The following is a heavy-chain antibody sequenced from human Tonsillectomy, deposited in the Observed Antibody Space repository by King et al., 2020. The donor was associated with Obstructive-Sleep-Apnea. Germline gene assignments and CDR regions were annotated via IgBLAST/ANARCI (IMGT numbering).Heavy chain of an antibody. CDR1: GFTFISYA. V-gene: IGHV3-23*04. CDR2: ILGSGGSK. CDR3: SKSNWFGELEV. Sequence: VQLVESGGGLVQPGGSLRLSFAASGFTFISYAMSWVRQAPGKGLEWVSAILGSGGSKYYADSVKGRFTISRDNSKKPLYLQMNSLRGEDTAVYYCSKSNWFGELEVWGQGTLVTVSS. J-gene: IGHJ4*02. D-gene: IGHD3-10*01.